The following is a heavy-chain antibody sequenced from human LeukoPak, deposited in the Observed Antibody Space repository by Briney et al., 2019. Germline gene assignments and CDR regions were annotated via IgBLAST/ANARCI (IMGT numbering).Heavy chain of an antibody. V-gene: IGHV4-59*08. CDR2: IYYSGST. J-gene: IGHJ3*02. D-gene: IGHD4-23*01. CDR3: ARRDGGAAFDI. Sequence: SETLSLTCAVSGGSISTYYWSWIRQPPGKGLEWIGYIYYSGSTNSNPSLKSRVTISVDTSKNQFSLKLTSVTAADTAVYYCARRDGGAAFDIWGQGTMVTVSS. CDR1: GGSISTYY.